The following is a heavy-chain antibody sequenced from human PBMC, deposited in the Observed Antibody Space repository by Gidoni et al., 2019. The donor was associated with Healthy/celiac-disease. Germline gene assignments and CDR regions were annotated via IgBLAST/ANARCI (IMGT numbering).Heavy chain of an antibody. J-gene: IGHJ3*02. CDR1: GYSFTSYW. CDR2: IYPGDSDT. CDR3: ARVCSSTSCYLNMDAFDI. Sequence: EVQLVQSGAEVKKPGESLQISCKGSGYSFTSYWIGWVRQMPGKGLEWMGIIYPGDSDTRYSPSFQGQVTISADKSISTAYLQWSSLKASDTAMYYCARVCSSTSCYLNMDAFDIWGQGTMVTVFS. D-gene: IGHD2-2*01. V-gene: IGHV5-51*01.